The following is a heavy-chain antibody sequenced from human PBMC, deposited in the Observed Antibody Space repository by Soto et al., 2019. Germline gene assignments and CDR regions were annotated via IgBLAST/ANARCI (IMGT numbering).Heavy chain of an antibody. J-gene: IGHJ4*02. CDR3: ARDTIDYYDSSGYYTYYFDY. CDR2: IIPIFGTA. V-gene: IGHV1-69*06. CDR1: GGTFSSYA. D-gene: IGHD3-22*01. Sequence: QVQLVQSGAEVKKPGSSVKVSCKASGGTFSSYAISWVRQAPGQGLEWMGGIIPIFGTANYAQKFRGRVTITADKSTSTAYMELSSLRSEDTAVYYCARDTIDYYDSSGYYTYYFDYWGQGTLVTVSS.